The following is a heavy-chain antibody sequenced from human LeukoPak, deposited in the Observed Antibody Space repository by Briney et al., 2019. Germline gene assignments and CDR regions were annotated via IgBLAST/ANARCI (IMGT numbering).Heavy chain of an antibody. D-gene: IGHD2-15*01. V-gene: IGHV3-23*01. CDR1: GFGFRGYA. CDR3: AKSGDGGFDI. Sequence: GGSLRLSCVGSGFGFRGYAMNWVRQAPGKGLEWVSSIRVSGDRTDHAESAKGRFTISRDNSKNTLYLQMNSLRAEDTAVYYCAKSGDGGFDIWGQGTMVTVSS. J-gene: IGHJ3*02. CDR2: IRVSGDRT.